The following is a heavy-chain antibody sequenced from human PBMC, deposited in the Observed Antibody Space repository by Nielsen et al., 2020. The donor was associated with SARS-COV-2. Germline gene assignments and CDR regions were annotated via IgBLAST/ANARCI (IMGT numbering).Heavy chain of an antibody. J-gene: IGHJ4*02. D-gene: IGHD3-10*01. V-gene: IGHV3-21*01. Sequence: GGSLRLSCAASGFTFSSYSMNWVRQAPGKGLEWVSSISSSSSYIYYADSVKGRFTISRDNAKNSLYLQMNSLRAEDTAVYYCARDRFGELLYSDYWGQGTLVTVSS. CDR2: ISSSSSYI. CDR3: ARDRFGELLYSDY. CDR1: GFTFSSYS.